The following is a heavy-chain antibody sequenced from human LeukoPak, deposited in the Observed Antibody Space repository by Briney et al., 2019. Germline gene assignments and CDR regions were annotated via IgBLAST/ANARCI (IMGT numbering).Heavy chain of an antibody. CDR2: IYYSGST. D-gene: IGHD4-11*01. V-gene: IGHV4-39*07. Sequence: SETLSLTRTVSGGSISSSSYYWGWIRQPPGKGLEWIGSIYYSGSTYYNPSLKSRVTISVDTSKNQFSLKLSSVTAADTAVYYCARVRPGYSNYLVGYYYYYMDVWGKGTTVTVSS. CDR1: GGSISSSSYY. CDR3: ARVRPGYSNYLVGYYYYYMDV. J-gene: IGHJ6*03.